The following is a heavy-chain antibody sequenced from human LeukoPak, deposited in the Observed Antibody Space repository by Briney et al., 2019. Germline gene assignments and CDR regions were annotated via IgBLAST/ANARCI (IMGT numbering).Heavy chain of an antibody. V-gene: IGHV3-20*04. CDR2: INWSGGST. J-gene: IGHJ4*02. CDR1: GFTFDDHG. D-gene: IGHD2-2*01. CDR3: ARGGCSSTSCSYYFDY. Sequence: GGSLRLSCGASGFTFDDHGMSWVRQAPGKGLEWVSGINWSGGSTGYADSVKGRFTISRDNAKNSLYLQMNSLRAEDTALYYCARGGCSSTSCSYYFDYWGQGTLVTVSS.